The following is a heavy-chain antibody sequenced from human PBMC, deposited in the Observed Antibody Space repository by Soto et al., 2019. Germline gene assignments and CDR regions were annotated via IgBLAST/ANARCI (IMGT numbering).Heavy chain of an antibody. CDR2: ISNSGST. Sequence: SETLSLTCTVSGGSVTSDEDYWTWIRQSPGKGLEWIGYISNSGSTGYNPSLKTRLSMSVDRSKNQFTLRLTSVTAADKAVYFCATESGSTYGYFDHWGQGTQVTSPQ. CDR1: GGSVTSDEDY. V-gene: IGHV4-30-4*01. CDR3: ATESGSTYGYFDH. J-gene: IGHJ4*02. D-gene: IGHD5-18*01.